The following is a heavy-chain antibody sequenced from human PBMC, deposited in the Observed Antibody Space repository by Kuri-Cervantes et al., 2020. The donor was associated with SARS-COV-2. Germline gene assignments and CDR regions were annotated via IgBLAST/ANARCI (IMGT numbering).Heavy chain of an antibody. CDR1: GGAISSYY. CDR3: ARRSSGYNNWFDP. CDR2: IYYSGST. V-gene: IGHV4-59*01. Sequence: SETLSLTCTVSGGAISSYYWSWIRQPPGKGLEWIGYIYYSGSTNYNPSIKSRVTISVDTSKNQFSLMLSSVTAADTAVYYCARRSSGYNNWFDPWGQGTLVTVSS. D-gene: IGHD6-19*01. J-gene: IGHJ5*02.